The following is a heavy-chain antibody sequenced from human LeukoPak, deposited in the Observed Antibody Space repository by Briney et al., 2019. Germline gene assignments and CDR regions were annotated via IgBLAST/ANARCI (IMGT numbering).Heavy chain of an antibody. CDR1: GFTFSSYA. D-gene: IGHD2-2*01. CDR3: ARDTRGESDY. CDR2: ISYDGSIK. Sequence: PGRALRLSCAASGFTFSSYAMYWVRQAPGKGLEWVAVISYDGSIKYYADSVKGRFTISRDNSKNTVYLQMNSLRAEDTAVYYCARDTRGESDYWGQGTLVTVSS. V-gene: IGHV3-30-3*01. J-gene: IGHJ4*02.